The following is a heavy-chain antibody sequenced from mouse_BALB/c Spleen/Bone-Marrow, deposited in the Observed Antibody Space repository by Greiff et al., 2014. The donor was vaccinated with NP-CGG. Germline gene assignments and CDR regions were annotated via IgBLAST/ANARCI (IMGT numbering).Heavy chain of an antibody. V-gene: IGHV1-54*01. CDR1: GYAFTNYW. Sequence: VKLMESGAELVRPGTSAQVSCKASGYAFTNYWIEWIKQRPGQGLEWIGVINPRSGGANYNEKFKGKATLTADKSSSTAYIQFSSLTSDDSAVYFCARELGRRAMDYWGQGTSVTVSS. J-gene: IGHJ4*01. D-gene: IGHD4-1*01. CDR3: ARELGRRAMDY. CDR2: INPRSGGA.